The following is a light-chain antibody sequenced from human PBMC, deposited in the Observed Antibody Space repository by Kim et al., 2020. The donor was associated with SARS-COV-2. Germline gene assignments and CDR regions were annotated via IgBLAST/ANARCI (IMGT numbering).Light chain of an antibody. V-gene: IGLV6-57*02. Sequence: NFMLTQPHSVSESPGKTVTISCTGNSDSIVRNFVQWYQQRPGSAPTTVIYADNQRPSGVPARFSASVDTSSNSASLTISGLRTEDEADYYCQSYDPATHWVFGGGTQLTVL. J-gene: IGLJ3*02. CDR2: ADN. CDR3: QSYDPATHWV. CDR1: SDSIVRNF.